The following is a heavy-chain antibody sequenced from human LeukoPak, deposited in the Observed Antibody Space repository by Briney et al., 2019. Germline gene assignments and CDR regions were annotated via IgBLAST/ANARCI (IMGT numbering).Heavy chain of an antibody. CDR1: GFTFSSYG. CDR2: ISYDGSNK. CDR3: AKDKGSSGFDY. Sequence: GGSLRLSCAASGFTFSSYGVHWVRQAPGKGLEWVAVISYDGSNKYYADSVKGRFTISRDNSKNTLYLQMNSLGAEDTAVYYCAKDKGSSGFDYWGQGTLVTVSS. D-gene: IGHD3-22*01. V-gene: IGHV3-30*18. J-gene: IGHJ4*02.